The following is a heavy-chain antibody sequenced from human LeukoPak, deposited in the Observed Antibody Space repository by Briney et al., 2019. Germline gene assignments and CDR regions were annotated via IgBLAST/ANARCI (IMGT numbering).Heavy chain of an antibody. CDR2: IIPIFGTA. D-gene: IGHD6-13*01. Sequence: ASVKVSCKASGGTFSSYAISWVRQAPGQGLEWMGGIIPIFGTANYAQKFQGRVTITADESTSTAYVELSSLRSEDTAVYHCARGRGSSRRYYYYGMDVWGQGTTVTVSS. CDR3: ARGRGSSRRYYYYGMDV. CDR1: GGTFSSYA. J-gene: IGHJ6*02. V-gene: IGHV1-69*13.